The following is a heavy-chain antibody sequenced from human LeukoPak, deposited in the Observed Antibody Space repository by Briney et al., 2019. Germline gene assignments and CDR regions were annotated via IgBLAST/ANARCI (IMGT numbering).Heavy chain of an antibody. V-gene: IGHV3-21*01. CDR1: GFTFSSYS. CDR3: ARDGVAVGTLDY. CDR2: FSTSSSHI. D-gene: IGHD3-3*01. Sequence: GGSLRLSCAASGFTFSSYSMNWVRQAPGKGLEWVSYFSTSSSHIYYADSVKGRFTISRDNAKNSLYLQMNSLRAEDTAVYYCARDGVAVGTLDYWGQGTLVTVSS. J-gene: IGHJ4*02.